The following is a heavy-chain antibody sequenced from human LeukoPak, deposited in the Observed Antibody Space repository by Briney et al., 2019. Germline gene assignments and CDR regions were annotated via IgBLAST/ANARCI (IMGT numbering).Heavy chain of an antibody. J-gene: IGHJ4*02. V-gene: IGHV4-59*01. Sequence: IPSETLSLTCTVSGGSISSYYWSWIRQPPGKGLEWIGYIYYSGSTNYNPSLKSRVTISVDTSKNQFSLKLSSVTAADTAVYYCARAPYGGYYYFDYWGQGTLVTVSS. CDR3: ARAPYGGYYYFDY. CDR2: IYYSGST. D-gene: IGHD5-12*01. CDR1: GGSISSYY.